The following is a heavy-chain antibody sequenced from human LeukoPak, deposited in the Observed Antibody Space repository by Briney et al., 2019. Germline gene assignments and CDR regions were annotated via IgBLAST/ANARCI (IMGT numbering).Heavy chain of an antibody. CDR1: GGSFSGYY. J-gene: IGHJ4*02. Sequence: SETLSLTCAVYGGSFSGYYWSWIRQPPGKGLEWIGEINHSGSTNYNPSLKSRVTISVDTSKNQFSLKLTSVTAADTAVYFCARGAEYCAIWRGYAGYSDYWGQGISVTVSS. CDR3: ARGAEYCAIWRGYAGYSDY. D-gene: IGHD3-3*01. CDR2: INHSGST. V-gene: IGHV4-34*01.